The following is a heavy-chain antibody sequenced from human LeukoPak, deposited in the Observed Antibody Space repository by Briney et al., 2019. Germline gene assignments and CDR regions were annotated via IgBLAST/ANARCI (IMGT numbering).Heavy chain of an antibody. J-gene: IGHJ6*02. CDR1: GGTFSSYT. CDR2: IIPILGIA. Sequence: SVKVSCKASGGTFSSYTISWVRQAPGQGLEWMVRIIPILGIANYAQKFQGRVTITADKRKSTAYMELSSLRSEDTAVYYCASPMVRGVHYGMDVWGQGTTVAVSS. V-gene: IGHV1-69*02. D-gene: IGHD3-10*01. CDR3: ASPMVRGVHYGMDV.